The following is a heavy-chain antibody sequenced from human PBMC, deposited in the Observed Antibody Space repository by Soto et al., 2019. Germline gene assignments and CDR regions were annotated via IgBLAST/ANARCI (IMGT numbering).Heavy chain of an antibody. CDR1: SDSISNSY. V-gene: IGHV4-59*12. D-gene: IGHD2-15*01. CDR2: VSYSGYT. CDR3: VKDLSYCSGGSCYQRAGMDV. J-gene: IGHJ6*02. Sequence: SETLSLTCTVSSDSISNSYCSWFRQPPGKGLEWIGYVSYSGYTSYNPSLRSRVTMSVDTSKNQFSLKLTSMTVADTAVYCCVKDLSYCSGGSCYQRAGMDVWGQGTTVTVSS.